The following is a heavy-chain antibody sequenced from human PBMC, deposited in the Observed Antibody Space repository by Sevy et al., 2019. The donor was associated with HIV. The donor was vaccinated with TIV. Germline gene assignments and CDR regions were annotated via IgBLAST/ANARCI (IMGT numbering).Heavy chain of an antibody. V-gene: IGHV3-23*01. CDR3: AKGNYDFWSGYEEYFDY. Sequence: GGSLRLSCAASGFTFSSYAMSWVRQAPGKGLEWVSAISGSGGSTYYADSVKGRFTISRDNSKNTLYLQMNSLRAEDTAVYYCAKGNYDFWSGYEEYFDYRGQGTLVTVSS. CDR2: ISGSGGST. CDR1: GFTFSSYA. J-gene: IGHJ4*02. D-gene: IGHD3-3*01.